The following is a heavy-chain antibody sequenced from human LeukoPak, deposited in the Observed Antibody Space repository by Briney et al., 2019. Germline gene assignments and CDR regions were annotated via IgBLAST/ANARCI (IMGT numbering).Heavy chain of an antibody. CDR2: ISYDGSNK. V-gene: IGHV3-30*04. CDR1: GFTFSSYA. J-gene: IGHJ4*02. CDR3: ARDSSTYYYGSGSYGGSVDY. D-gene: IGHD3-10*01. Sequence: GGSLRLSCAASGFTFSSYAMHWVRQAPGKGLEWVAVISYDGSNKYYADSVKGRFTISRDDSKNTLYVQMNSLRAEDTAVYYCARDSSTYYYGSGSYGGSVDYWGQGTLVTVSS.